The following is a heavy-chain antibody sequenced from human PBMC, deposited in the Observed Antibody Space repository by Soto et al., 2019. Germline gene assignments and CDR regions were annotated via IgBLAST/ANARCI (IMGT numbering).Heavy chain of an antibody. CDR2: TYYRSKWYN. Sequence: SQTLSLTCAISGDSVSSNSAAWNWIRQSPSRGLEWLGRTYYRSKWYNDYEVSVKSRITINPDTSKNQFSLQLNSVTPEDTAVYYFAREYCSSTSCYPSDAFDIWGQGTMVTVSS. J-gene: IGHJ3*02. CDR1: GDSVSSNSAA. V-gene: IGHV6-1*01. D-gene: IGHD2-2*01. CDR3: AREYCSSTSCYPSDAFDI.